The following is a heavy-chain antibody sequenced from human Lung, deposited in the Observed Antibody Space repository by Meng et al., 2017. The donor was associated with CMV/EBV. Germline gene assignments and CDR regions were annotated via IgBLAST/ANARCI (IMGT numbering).Heavy chain of an antibody. CDR2: IYYSGST. D-gene: IGHD3-3*01. V-gene: IGHV4-61*01. CDR3: ARLGGLRFAFWYGMDV. CDR1: GGSVSSGSYY. Sequence: SXTLSLXCTVSGGSVSSGSYYWSWIRQPPGKGLEWIGYIYYSGSTNYNPSLKSRVTISVDTSKNQFSLKLSSVTAADTAVYYCARLGGLRFAFWYGMDVWGQGXTVTVSS. J-gene: IGHJ6*02.